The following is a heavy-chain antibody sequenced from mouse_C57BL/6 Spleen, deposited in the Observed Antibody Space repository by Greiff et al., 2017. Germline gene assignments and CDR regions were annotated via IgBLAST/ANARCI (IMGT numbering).Heavy chain of an antibody. CDR2: IRNKANGYTT. CDR1: GFTFTDYY. V-gene: IGHV7-3*01. J-gene: IGHJ4*01. CDR3: ARSSYYYAMDD. Sequence: EVKLMESGGGLVQPGGSLSLSCAASGFTFTDYYMSWVRQPPGKALEWLGFIRNKANGYTTEYSASVKGRFTISRDNSQSILYLQMNALRCEDSATYYCARSSYYYAMDDWGQGTTVTVAS.